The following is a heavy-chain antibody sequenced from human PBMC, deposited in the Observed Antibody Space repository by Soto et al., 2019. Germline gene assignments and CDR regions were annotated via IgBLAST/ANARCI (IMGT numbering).Heavy chain of an antibody. CDR1: GGTFSSYT. CDR2: IIPILGIA. J-gene: IGHJ6*03. Sequence: QVQLVQSGAEVQKPGSSVKVSCKASGGTFSSYTISWVRQAPGQGLEWMGRIIPILGIANYAQKFQGRVTITADKSTSTAYMELSSLRSEDTAVYYCARVLTTVTKNYYYMDVWGKGTTVTVSS. D-gene: IGHD4-17*01. V-gene: IGHV1-69*02. CDR3: ARVLTTVTKNYYYMDV.